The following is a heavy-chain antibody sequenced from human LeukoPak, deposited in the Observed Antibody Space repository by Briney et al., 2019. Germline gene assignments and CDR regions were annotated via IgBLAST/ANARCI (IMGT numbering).Heavy chain of an antibody. D-gene: IGHD3-3*01. CDR3: ARDYDFWSGFSSNYFDY. J-gene: IGHJ4*02. V-gene: IGHV3-21*01. CDR1: GSIFSSNY. CDR2: ISSTSSLI. Sequence: GSIFSSNYYWGWIRQPPGKGLEWVSSISSTSSLIFYADSMRGRFIISRDNAKNSLYLQMNSLRAEDTAVYYCARDYDFWSGFSSNYFDYWGQGTLVTVSS.